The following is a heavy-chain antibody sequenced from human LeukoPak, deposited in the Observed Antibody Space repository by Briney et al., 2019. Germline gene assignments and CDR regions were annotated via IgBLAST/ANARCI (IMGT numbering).Heavy chain of an antibody. CDR2: IYYSGST. CDR3: ARQAREMATTHRLFDY. Sequence: SETLSLTCTVSGGSISSSSYYWGWIRQPPGKGLEWIGSIYYSGSTYYNPSLKSRVTISVDTSKNQFSPKLSSVTAADTAVYYCARQAREMATTHRLFDYWGQGTLVTVSS. D-gene: IGHD5-24*01. CDR1: GGSISSSSYY. J-gene: IGHJ4*02. V-gene: IGHV4-39*01.